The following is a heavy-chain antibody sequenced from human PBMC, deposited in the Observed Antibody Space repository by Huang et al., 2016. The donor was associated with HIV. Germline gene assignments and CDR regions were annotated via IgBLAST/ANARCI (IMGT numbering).Heavy chain of an antibody. CDR2: IFPVDSDT. J-gene: IGHJ4*02. CDR1: GYSFSSYW. D-gene: IGHD6-6*01. CDR3: ARRFSSSSGYFDY. V-gene: IGHV5-51*01. Sequence: VQLVQSGAEVKKPGESLKISCKGSGYSFSSYWIAWVRQMPGKGLEWMGIIFPVDSDTTSSPSCEGQVTISADKSIGTAYLQWSSLKASDTAMYYCARRFSSSSGYFDYWGQGSLVTVSS.